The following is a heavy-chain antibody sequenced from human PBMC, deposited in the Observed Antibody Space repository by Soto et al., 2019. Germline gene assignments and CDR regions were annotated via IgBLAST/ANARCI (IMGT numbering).Heavy chain of an antibody. CDR2: IIPLFGTT. J-gene: IGHJ4*02. D-gene: IGHD3-22*01. CDR3: ATSPYSYDTSGYLDY. V-gene: IGHV1-69*12. CDR1: GGTFSNYA. Sequence: QVQLVQSGAEVNKPGSSVTVYCRASGGTFSNYAINWVRQAPGQGLEWMAGIIPLFGTTNYAQKFKGRVTITADESPSAAYMELTSLRSEDTAVFSCATSPYSYDTSGYLDYWGQGTLVTVSS.